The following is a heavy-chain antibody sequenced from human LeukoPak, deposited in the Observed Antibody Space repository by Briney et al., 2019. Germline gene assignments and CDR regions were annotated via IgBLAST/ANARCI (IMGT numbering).Heavy chain of an antibody. CDR3: VRRDTGWNYFDY. V-gene: IGHV4-4*08. D-gene: IGHD6-19*01. J-gene: IGHJ4*02. Sequence: PSETLSLTCAVSGGSINSHYWGWIRQPPGKGLQWIGDIYSTGKNNYNPSLKSRVTISLDTSKGHLSQNLTSVLAADTAIYYCVRRDTGWNYFDYWGQGILVTVSS. CDR1: GGSINSHY. CDR2: IYSTGKN.